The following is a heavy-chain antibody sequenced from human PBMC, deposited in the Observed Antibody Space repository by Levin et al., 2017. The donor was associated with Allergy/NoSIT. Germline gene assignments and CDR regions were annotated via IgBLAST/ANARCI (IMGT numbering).Heavy chain of an antibody. D-gene: IGHD3-10*01. Sequence: GGSLRLSCAASGFTFRTFWMSWVRQAPGKGPEWVANIKQDGSDKYYVNSVEGRFTVSRDNAKNSLYLQMNSLRGEDTAVYYCARDHDGEDEYFDFWGQGTLVTVSS. V-gene: IGHV3-7*01. CDR3: ARDHDGEDEYFDF. CDR1: GFTFRTFW. CDR2: IKQDGSDK. J-gene: IGHJ4*02.